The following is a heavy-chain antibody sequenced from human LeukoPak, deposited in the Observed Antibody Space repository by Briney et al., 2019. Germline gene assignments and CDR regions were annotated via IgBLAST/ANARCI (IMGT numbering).Heavy chain of an antibody. J-gene: IGHJ4*02. Sequence: SVKVSCKATGGTFSSYAISWVRQAPGQGLEWMGRIIPICGTANYAQKVKGRVTITTDESTCTAYMELSSLRSEDTAVYYCARDLYCSGGSCYSDWGQGTLVTVSS. CDR3: ARDLYCSGGSCYSD. CDR1: GGTFSSYA. D-gene: IGHD2-15*01. V-gene: IGHV1-69*05. CDR2: IIPICGTA.